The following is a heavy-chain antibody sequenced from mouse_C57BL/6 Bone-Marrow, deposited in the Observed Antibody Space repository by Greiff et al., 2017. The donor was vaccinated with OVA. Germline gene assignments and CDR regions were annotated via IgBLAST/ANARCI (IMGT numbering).Heavy chain of an antibody. CDR3: ASLIPLNWYFDV. Sequence: EVQLQQSGPELVKPGASVKMSCKASGYTFTDYNMHWVKQSHGKSLEWIGYINPNNGGTSYNQKFKGKATLTVNKSSSTAYMELRSLTSEDSAVYYCASLIPLNWYFDVWGTGTTVTVSS. J-gene: IGHJ1*03. CDR2: INPNNGGT. V-gene: IGHV1-22*01. CDR1: GYTFTDYN. D-gene: IGHD6-1*01.